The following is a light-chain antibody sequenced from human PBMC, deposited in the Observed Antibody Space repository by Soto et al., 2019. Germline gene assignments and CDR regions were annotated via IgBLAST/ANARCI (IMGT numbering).Light chain of an antibody. CDR2: EVS. CDR3: SSFAGNNNVV. Sequence: QSALTQPPSASGSPGQSVTISCTGTSSDVGGYNYVSWYQQHPGKAPKLMISEVSKRPSGVPDRFSGSKSGNTASLTVSGLQAEDEADYYPSSFAGNNNVVFGGGTQLTVL. V-gene: IGLV2-8*01. J-gene: IGLJ2*01. CDR1: SSDVGGYNY.